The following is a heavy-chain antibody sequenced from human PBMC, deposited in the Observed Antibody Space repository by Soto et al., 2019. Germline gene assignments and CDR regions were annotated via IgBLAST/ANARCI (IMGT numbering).Heavy chain of an antibody. D-gene: IGHD3-10*01. CDR1: GGTFSSYT. V-gene: IGHV1-69*02. J-gene: IGHJ6*02. Sequence: QVQLVQSGAEVKKPGSSVKVSCKASGGTFSSYTISWVRQAPGQGLEWMGRIIPILGIANYAQKFQGRVTITADKSTSTAYMELSSLRSEDTAVYYCASGDTYYYGSGSHGVGYYYGMDVWGQGTTVTVSS. CDR2: IIPILGIA. CDR3: ASGDTYYYGSGSHGVGYYYGMDV.